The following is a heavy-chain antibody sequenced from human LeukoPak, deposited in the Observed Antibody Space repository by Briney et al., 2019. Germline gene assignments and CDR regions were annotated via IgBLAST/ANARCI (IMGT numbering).Heavy chain of an antibody. CDR3: AGGNYYDGSGSLDY. V-gene: IGHV4-59*01. Sequence: KASETLSLTRTVSSDSISSYYWSWIRQPPGEGLELIGYIYYSGSTNYNPSLKSRVTISVDTSKNQFSLKLSSVTAADTAVYYCAGGNYYDGSGSLDYWGQGTLVTVSS. J-gene: IGHJ4*02. D-gene: IGHD3-22*01. CDR1: SDSISSYY. CDR2: IYYSGST.